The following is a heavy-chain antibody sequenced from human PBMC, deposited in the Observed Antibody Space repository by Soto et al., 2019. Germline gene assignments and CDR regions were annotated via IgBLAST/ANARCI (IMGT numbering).Heavy chain of an antibody. CDR3: AREIVTAGGNNYFDP. CDR2: VYHTGDT. D-gene: IGHD2-21*02. CDR1: GGTVASSHW. J-gene: IGHJ5*02. Sequence: SLPCGVSGGTVASSHWWSWVRQSPSRGLEWIGNVYHTGDTNFNPSLQSRVTFSVDKSNNQFSLRLTSLTAADTAVYFCAREIVTAGGNNYFDPWGPGTLVTVYS. V-gene: IGHV4-4*01.